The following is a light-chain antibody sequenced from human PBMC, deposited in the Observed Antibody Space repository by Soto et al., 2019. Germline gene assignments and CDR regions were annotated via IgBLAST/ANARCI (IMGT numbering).Light chain of an antibody. Sequence: QSVLTQPPSASGSPGQSVATSCTGTSSDVGGYNDVSWYQQHPGKAPKLMIYEVTKRPSGVPDRFSGSKSGNTASLTVSGLQADDEANYYCSSKAGSNNLGVVFGGGTKLTVL. CDR3: SSKAGSNNLGVV. V-gene: IGLV2-8*01. CDR2: EVT. CDR1: SSDVGGYND. J-gene: IGLJ2*01.